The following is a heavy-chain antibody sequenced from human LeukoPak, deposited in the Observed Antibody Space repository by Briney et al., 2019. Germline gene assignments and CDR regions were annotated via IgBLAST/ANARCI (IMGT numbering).Heavy chain of an antibody. V-gene: IGHV3-48*03. J-gene: IGHJ4*02. CDR3: ARDYSGFGAFDY. CDR1: GFTFSGYE. CDR2: ISSSGSTI. Sequence: GGSLRLSCAASGFTFSGYEMNWVRQAPGKGLEWVSYISSSGSTIYYADSVKGRFTISRDNAKNSLYLQMNSLRAEDTAVYYCARDYSGFGAFDYWGQGTLVTVSS. D-gene: IGHD3-10*01.